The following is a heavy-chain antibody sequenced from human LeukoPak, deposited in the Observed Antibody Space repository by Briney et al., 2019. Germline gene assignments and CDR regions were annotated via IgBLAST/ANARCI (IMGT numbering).Heavy chain of an antibody. CDR1: GFSFNIAA. V-gene: IGHV3-23*01. CDR3: AKDMQGSY. J-gene: IGHJ4*02. Sequence: GGSLRLSCAASGFSFNIAAMTWVRQAPGEGLEWVSLISSTGANSYYADSVKGRFTISRDNSKNTLYLQMNSLRAEDTAIYYCAKDMQGSYWGQGTLVTVSS. D-gene: IGHD2-2*01. CDR2: ISSTGANS.